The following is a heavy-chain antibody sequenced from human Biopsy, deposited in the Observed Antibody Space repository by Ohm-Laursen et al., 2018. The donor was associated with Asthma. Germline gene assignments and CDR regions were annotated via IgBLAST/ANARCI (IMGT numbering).Heavy chain of an antibody. CDR3: ARTYYDFLTGQVNDAFAI. CDR2: INAGNGNT. CDR1: GYTFTSYA. Sequence: ASVKVSCKASGYTFTSYAMHWVRQAPGQRLEWMGWINAGNGNTKYSQKFQGRVTITRDTSASTAYLDLSSLRSEDTAVYYCARTYYDFLTGQVNDAFAILGRGTMVTVSS. J-gene: IGHJ3*02. D-gene: IGHD3-9*01. V-gene: IGHV1-3*01.